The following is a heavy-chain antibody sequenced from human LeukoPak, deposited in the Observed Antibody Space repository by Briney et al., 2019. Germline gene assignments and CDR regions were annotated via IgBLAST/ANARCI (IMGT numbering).Heavy chain of an antibody. V-gene: IGHV1-69*05. CDR2: IIPIFGTA. CDR3: ARGSGAYCGGDCYSGYFDY. D-gene: IGHD2-21*02. J-gene: IGHJ4*02. CDR1: GGTFSSYA. Sequence: ASVEVSCKASGGTFSSYAISWVRQAPGQGLEWMGRIIPIFGTANYAQKFQGRVTITTDESTSTAYMELSSLRSEDTAVYYCARGSGAYCGGDCYSGYFDYWGQGTLVTVSS.